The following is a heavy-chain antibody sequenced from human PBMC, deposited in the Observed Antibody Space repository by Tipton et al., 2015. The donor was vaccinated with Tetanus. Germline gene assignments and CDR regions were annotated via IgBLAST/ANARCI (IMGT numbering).Heavy chain of an antibody. D-gene: IGHD7-27*01. J-gene: IGHJ3*01. CDR3: ARLGRNSLGAFDV. Sequence: SLRLSCAASGSTFREYWMSWVRQAPGKGLEWVANIQNDGGETYHLESVRGRFTISRDNGKNSVYLQMNSLRPEDTAVYYCARLGRNSLGAFDVWVQGTLVSVSS. V-gene: IGHV3-7*03. CDR1: GSTFREYW. CDR2: IQNDGGET.